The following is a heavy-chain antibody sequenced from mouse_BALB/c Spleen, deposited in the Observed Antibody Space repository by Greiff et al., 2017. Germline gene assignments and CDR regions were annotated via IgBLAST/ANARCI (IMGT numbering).Heavy chain of an antibody. V-gene: IGHV1S22*01. J-gene: IGHJ2*01. CDR1: GYTFTSYW. CDR3: TRLGDGYFDY. D-gene: IGHD2-3*01. Sequence: LQQPGSELVRPGASVKLSCKASGYTFTSYWMHWVKQRHGQGLEWIGNIYPGSGSTNYDEKFKSKGTLTVDTSSSTAYMHLSSLTSEDSAVYYCTRLGDGYFDYWGQGTTLTVSS. CDR2: IYPGSGST.